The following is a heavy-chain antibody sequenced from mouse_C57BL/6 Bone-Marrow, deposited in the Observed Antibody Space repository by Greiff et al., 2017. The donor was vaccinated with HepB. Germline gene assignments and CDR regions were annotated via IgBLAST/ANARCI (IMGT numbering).Heavy chain of an antibody. V-gene: IGHV5-12*01. CDR3: AKSLYYAMDY. CDR2: ISNGGGST. CDR1: GFTFSDYY. Sequence: EVNLVESGGGLVQPGGSLKLSCAASGFTFSDYYMYWVRQTPEKRLEWVAYISNGGGSTYYPDTVKGRFTISRDNAKNTLYLQMSRLKSEDTAMYYCAKSLYYAMDYWGQGTSVTVSS. J-gene: IGHJ4*01.